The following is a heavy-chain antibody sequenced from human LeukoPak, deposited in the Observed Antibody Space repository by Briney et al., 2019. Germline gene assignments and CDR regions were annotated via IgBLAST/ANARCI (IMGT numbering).Heavy chain of an antibody. D-gene: IGHD6-19*01. CDR1: GFTFSDYY. V-gene: IGHV3-11*04. Sequence: GGSLRLSCAASGFTFSDYYMSWIRQAPGKGLEWVSYISSSGSTIYYADSVKGRFTISRDNSKNTLYLQMNSLRAEDTAVYYCARVIEQWLVRNPDYWGQGTLVTVSS. CDR2: ISSSGSTI. J-gene: IGHJ4*02. CDR3: ARVIEQWLVRNPDY.